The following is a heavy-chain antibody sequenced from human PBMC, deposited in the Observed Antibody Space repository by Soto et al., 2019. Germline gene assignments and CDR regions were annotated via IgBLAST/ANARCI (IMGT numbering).Heavy chain of an antibody. V-gene: IGHV3-43*01. D-gene: IGHD4-17*01. CDR3: AKDIAYGDYAYYYGMDV. Sequence: EVQLVESGGVVVQPGGSLRLSCAASGFTFDDYTMHWVRQAPGKGLEWVSLISWDGGSTYYADSVKGRFTISRDNSKTSLYLQMNSLRTEDTALYYCAKDIAYGDYAYYYGMDVWGQGTTVTVSS. CDR2: ISWDGGST. J-gene: IGHJ6*02. CDR1: GFTFDDYT.